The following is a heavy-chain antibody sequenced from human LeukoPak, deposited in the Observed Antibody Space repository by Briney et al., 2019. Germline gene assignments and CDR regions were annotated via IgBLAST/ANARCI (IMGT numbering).Heavy chain of an antibody. V-gene: IGHV4-31*03. J-gene: IGHJ5*02. Sequence: SQTLSLICTVSGGSFSSGGYYWSWIRQHPGKGLEWVGYIYYSGNTYYNPSLTSRVTISVDTSKNQFSLKLSSVTAADTAVYYCARLRGYCSGGSCGWFDPWGQGTLVTVSS. CDR1: GGSFSSGGYY. CDR3: ARLRGYCSGGSCGWFDP. CDR2: IYYSGNT. D-gene: IGHD2-15*01.